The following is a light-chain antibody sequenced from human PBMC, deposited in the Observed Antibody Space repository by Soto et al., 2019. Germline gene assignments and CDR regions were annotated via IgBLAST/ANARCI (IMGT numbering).Light chain of an antibody. V-gene: IGKV3-20*01. Sequence: EIVLTQSPDTLSLSPWERATLSCRASQSVSSNYLAWYQQKHGQAPRFLIYDASCRATGVPDRFSGSGSGTDFTLTISRLEPEDCAVDYCQQYGSSPLTFGGGTKVEIK. CDR3: QQYGSSPLT. J-gene: IGKJ4*01. CDR2: DAS. CDR1: QSVSSNY.